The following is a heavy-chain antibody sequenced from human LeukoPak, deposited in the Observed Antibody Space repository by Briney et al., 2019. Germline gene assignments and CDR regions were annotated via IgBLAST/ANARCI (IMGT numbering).Heavy chain of an antibody. V-gene: IGHV3-48*01. CDR3: ATSGNYRFDY. Sequence: PGGSLRLSCAGSGFSFSSYRMNWVRQAPGKGLEWVSFISGTSTTIDYADSVKGRFTISRDNAQNSLYLQMNNLRGEDTAVYYCATSGNYRFDYWGQGTLVTVSS. D-gene: IGHD1-26*01. CDR1: GFSFSSYR. J-gene: IGHJ4*02. CDR2: ISGTSTTI.